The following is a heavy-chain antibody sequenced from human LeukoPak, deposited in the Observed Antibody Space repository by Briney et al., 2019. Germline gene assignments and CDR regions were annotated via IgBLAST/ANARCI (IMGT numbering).Heavy chain of an antibody. J-gene: IGHJ4*02. CDR2: VHYTGNT. V-gene: IGHV4-61*01. CDR1: GGSVSSGSYY. CDR3: SRGVTM. Sequence: SETLSLTCTVSGGSVSSGSYYWSWLRQPPGKGLEWIGCVHYTGNTKYNPSLKSRVTISVDASKNQFSLKLTSVTAADTAVYYCSRGVTMWGQGTLVTVSS. D-gene: IGHD3-3*01.